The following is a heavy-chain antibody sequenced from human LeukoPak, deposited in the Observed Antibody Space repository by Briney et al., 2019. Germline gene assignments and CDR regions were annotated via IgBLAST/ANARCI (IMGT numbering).Heavy chain of an antibody. CDR2: IYYSGST. Sequence: SETLSLTCTVSGGSISSYYWSWIRQPPGKGLEWIGYIYYSGSTNYNPSLKSRVTISVDTSKSQFSLKLSSVTAADTAVYYCARAGRGYNYGFVPSELDYYYYYINVWGKGTTVTVSS. CDR3: ARAGRGYNYGFVPSELDYYYYYINV. J-gene: IGHJ6*03. V-gene: IGHV4-59*01. D-gene: IGHD5-18*01. CDR1: GGSISSYY.